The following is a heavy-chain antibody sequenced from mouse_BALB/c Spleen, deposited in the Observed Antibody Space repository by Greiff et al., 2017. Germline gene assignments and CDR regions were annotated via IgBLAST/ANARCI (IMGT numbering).Heavy chain of an antibody. CDR1: GYSITSDYA. V-gene: IGHV3-2*02. CDR2: ISYSGST. CDR3: ARGWEGAY. D-gene: IGHD4-1*01. Sequence: EVQLVESGPGLVKPSQSLSLTCTVTGYSITSDYAWNWIRQFPGNKLEWMGYISYSGSTSYNPSLKSRISITRDTSKNQFFLQLNSVTTEDTATYYCARGWEGAYWGQGTLVTVSA. J-gene: IGHJ3*01.